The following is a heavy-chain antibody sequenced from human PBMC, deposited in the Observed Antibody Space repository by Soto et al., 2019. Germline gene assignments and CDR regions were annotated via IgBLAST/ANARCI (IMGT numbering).Heavy chain of an antibody. V-gene: IGHV1-3*01. CDR1: GYTFTSYA. J-gene: IGHJ3*02. D-gene: IGHD1-26*01. CDR3: AGESGSYYAVGAFDI. CDR2: INAGNGNT. Sequence: QVQLVQSGAEVKKPGASVKVSCKASGYTFTSYAMHWVRQAPGQRLEWMGWINAGNGNTKYSQKFQGRVTITRDTSASTAYMELSSLRSEDTAVYSCAGESGSYYAVGAFDIWGQGTMVTVSS.